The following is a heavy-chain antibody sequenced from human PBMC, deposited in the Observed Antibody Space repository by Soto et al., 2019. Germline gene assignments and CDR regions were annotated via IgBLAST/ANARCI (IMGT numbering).Heavy chain of an antibody. Sequence: ETLSLTCTVSGGSISSYYWSWIRQPPGKGLEWIGYIYYSGSTNYNPSLKSRVTISVDTSKNQFSLKLSSVTAADTAVYYCARIWLSGGPFDYWGQGTLVTVSS. CDR2: IYYSGST. D-gene: IGHD2-15*01. CDR3: ARIWLSGGPFDY. V-gene: IGHV4-59*01. J-gene: IGHJ4*02. CDR1: GGSISSYY.